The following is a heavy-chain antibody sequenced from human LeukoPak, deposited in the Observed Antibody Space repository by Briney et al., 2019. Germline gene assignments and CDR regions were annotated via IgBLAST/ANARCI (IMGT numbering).Heavy chain of an antibody. CDR3: AKDRGSGWPQFDY. Sequence: PGGSLRLSCAASGFSFSSYAMSWVRQAPGKGLEWVSAISGRGSSTYYADSVEGRFTISRDNSKNTLYLQMNSLRAEDTAVYYCAKDRGSGWPQFDYWGQGTLVTVSS. V-gene: IGHV3-23*01. CDR2: ISGRGSST. CDR1: GFSFSSYA. D-gene: IGHD6-19*01. J-gene: IGHJ4*02.